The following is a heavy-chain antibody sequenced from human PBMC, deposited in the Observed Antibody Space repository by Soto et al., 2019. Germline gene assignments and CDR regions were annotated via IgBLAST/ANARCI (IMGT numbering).Heavy chain of an antibody. CDR2: ISSSSSTI. CDR1: GFTFSSYT. CDR3: ARARYYGSGRYYYYGMDV. V-gene: IGHV3-48*02. Sequence: GGSLRLSCAASGFTFSSYTMNWVRQAPGKGLEWVTYISSSSSTIYYADSVKGRFTISRDNAKNSLSLQMNSLGDEDTAIYYCARARYYGSGRYYYYGMDVWGQGTTVTVSS. D-gene: IGHD3-10*01. J-gene: IGHJ6*02.